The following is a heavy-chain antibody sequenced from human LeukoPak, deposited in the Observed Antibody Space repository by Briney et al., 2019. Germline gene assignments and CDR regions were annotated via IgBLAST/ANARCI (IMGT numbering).Heavy chain of an antibody. CDR1: GFTLSSFD. V-gene: IGHV3-23*01. Sequence: GGSLRLSCAVSGFTLSSFDVSWVRQAPGKGLEWVSASGTTGGSTYADSVKGRFTISRDNSKSSMFLQMNSLRGEDTAIYYCVRALNYWYFDLWGRGTLVTVSS. J-gene: IGHJ2*01. CDR2: SGTTGGST. CDR3: VRALNYWYFDL.